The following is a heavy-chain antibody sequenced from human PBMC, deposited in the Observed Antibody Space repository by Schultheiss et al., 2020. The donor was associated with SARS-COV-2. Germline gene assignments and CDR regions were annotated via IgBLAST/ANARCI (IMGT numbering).Heavy chain of an antibody. CDR1: GGSISSYY. J-gene: IGHJ1*01. CDR3: AITSDIVVAVATA. CDR2: VYPSGST. Sequence: SETLSLTCIVSGGSISSYYWSWIRQHPGKGLEWIGRVYPSGSTNYNPSLKSRVTISVDTSKNQFSLKLSSVTAADTAVYYYAITSDIVVAVATAWGQGTLVTVSS. V-gene: IGHV4-59*01. D-gene: IGHD2-15*01.